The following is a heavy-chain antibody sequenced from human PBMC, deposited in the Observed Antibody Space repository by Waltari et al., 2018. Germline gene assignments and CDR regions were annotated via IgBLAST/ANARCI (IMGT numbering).Heavy chain of an antibody. CDR2: IYPGDSDT. V-gene: IGHV5-51*01. CDR1: GYSFTSYW. J-gene: IGHJ4*02. Sequence: EVQLVQSGAEVKKPGESLKISCKGSGYSFTSYWIGWVRQMPGKGLEWMGIIYPGDSDTRYRPAFQGQVTISADKSISTAYLQWSSLKASDTAMYYCARGDYSSGWYYRGPFDYWGQGTLVTVSS. CDR3: ARGDYSSGWYYRGPFDY. D-gene: IGHD6-19*01.